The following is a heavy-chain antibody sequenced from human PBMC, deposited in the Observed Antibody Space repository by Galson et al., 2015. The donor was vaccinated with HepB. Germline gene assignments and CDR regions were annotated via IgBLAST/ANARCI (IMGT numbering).Heavy chain of an antibody. CDR2: IKQDGSEK. CDR3: ARSVGYCSGGSCYCYPHDDSYYYYYGMDV. Sequence: SLRLSCAASGFTFSSYWMSWVRQAPGKGLEWVANIKQDGSEKYYVDSVKGRFTISRDNAKNSLYLQMNSLRAEDTAVYYCARSVGYCSGGSCYCYPHDDSYYYYYGMDVWGQGTTVTVSS. CDR1: GFTFSSYW. V-gene: IGHV3-7*05. D-gene: IGHD2-15*01. J-gene: IGHJ6*02.